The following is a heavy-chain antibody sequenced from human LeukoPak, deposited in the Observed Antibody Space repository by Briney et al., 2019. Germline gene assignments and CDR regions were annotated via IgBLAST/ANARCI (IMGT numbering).Heavy chain of an antibody. CDR3: ARDRHINSWSNDRFDY. V-gene: IGHV3-7*01. Sequence: GGSLRLSCAASRFTFSNYWMTRVRQAPGKGLEWVGNINQDASEINYVDSVKGRFTISRVNAENSLYLQMNSLRAEDTAIYYCARDRHINSWSNDRFDYWAQGALVTVSS. CDR2: INQDASEI. J-gene: IGHJ4*02. CDR1: RFTFSNYW. D-gene: IGHD6-13*01.